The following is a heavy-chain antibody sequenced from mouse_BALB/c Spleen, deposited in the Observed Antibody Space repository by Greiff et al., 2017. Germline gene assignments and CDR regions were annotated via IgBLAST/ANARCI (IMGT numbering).Heavy chain of an antibody. J-gene: IGHJ3*01. CDR3: AREERYPWFAY. CDR1: GFSLTSYG. Sequence: VHLVESGPGLVAPSQSLSITCTVSGFSLTSYGVHWVRQPPGKGLEWLGVIWAGGSTNYNSALMSRLSISKDNSKSQVFLKMNSLQTDDTAMYYCAREERYPWFAYWGQGTLVTVSA. D-gene: IGHD2-14*01. V-gene: IGHV2-9*02. CDR2: IWAGGST.